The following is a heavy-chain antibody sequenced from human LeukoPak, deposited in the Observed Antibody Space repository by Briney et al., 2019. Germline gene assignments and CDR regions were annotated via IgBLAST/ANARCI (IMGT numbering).Heavy chain of an antibody. CDR2: FYYSGNT. D-gene: IGHD1-26*01. J-gene: IGHJ3*02. Sequence: SETLSLTCTVSGGSISSSSYYWGWIRQPPGEGLEWIGSFYYSGNTYYNPSLRSRVTISVDTSKNQSSLKLSSVTAADTAVYYCARLGSSDAFDIWGQGTMVTVSS. CDR1: GGSISSSSYY. V-gene: IGHV4-39*01. CDR3: ARLGSSDAFDI.